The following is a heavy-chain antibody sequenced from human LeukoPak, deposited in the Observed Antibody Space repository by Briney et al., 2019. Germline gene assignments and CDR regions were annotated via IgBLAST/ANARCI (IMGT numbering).Heavy chain of an antibody. Sequence: GESLQISCKGSGYNFTSYWIGWVRQLPGKGLEWMGIIYPGDSDTRYSPSFQGQVTISADKSISTAYLQWSSLKASDTAMYYCARHLLPYYYDSSGDYFDYWGQGTLVTVPS. V-gene: IGHV5-51*01. CDR1: GYNFTSYW. CDR2: IYPGDSDT. J-gene: IGHJ4*02. D-gene: IGHD3-22*01. CDR3: ARHLLPYYYDSSGDYFDY.